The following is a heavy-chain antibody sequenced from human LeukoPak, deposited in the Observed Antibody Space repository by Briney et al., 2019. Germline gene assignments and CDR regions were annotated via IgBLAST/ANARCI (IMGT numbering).Heavy chain of an antibody. CDR1: GFTFSSYA. CDR2: ISGSGGSR. D-gene: IGHD1-26*01. Sequence: GGSLRLSCAASGFTFSSYAISWVRQAPGKGLEWVSGISGSGGSRFYADSVKGRFTISRDNSKNTLYLQMNSLRAEDTAVYYCARDISVGIVGAPSFAYWGQGTLVTVSS. CDR3: ARDISVGIVGAPSFAY. J-gene: IGHJ4*02. V-gene: IGHV3-23*01.